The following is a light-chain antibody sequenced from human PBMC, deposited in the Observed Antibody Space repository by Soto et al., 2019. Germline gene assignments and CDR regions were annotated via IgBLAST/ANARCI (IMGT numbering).Light chain of an antibody. CDR3: SSYAGSNNFV. CDR2: EVT. CDR1: SSDVGYYDY. V-gene: IGLV2-8*01. J-gene: IGLJ1*01. Sequence: QSVLTQPPSASGFPGQSVTISCTGTSSDVGYYDYVSWYQQHPGKAPKLVIYEVTNRPSGVPDRVSASKSGNTASLTVSGLRAEDEADYYCSSYAGSNNFVFGSGTKVTVL.